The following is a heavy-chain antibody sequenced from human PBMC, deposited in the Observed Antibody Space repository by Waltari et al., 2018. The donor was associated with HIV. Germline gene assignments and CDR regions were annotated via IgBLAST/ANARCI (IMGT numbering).Heavy chain of an antibody. D-gene: IGHD1-26*01. V-gene: IGHV3-66*02. CDR1: GFTVSSNY. Sequence: EVQLVESGGGLVQPGGSLRLSCAASGFTVSSNYMSWVRQAPGKGLEWVSVIYSGGSTYYADSVKGRFTISRDNSKNTLYLQMNSLRAEDTAVYYCVRDRGGSSFQHWGQGTLVTVSS. CDR3: VRDRGGSSFQH. J-gene: IGHJ1*01. CDR2: IYSGGST.